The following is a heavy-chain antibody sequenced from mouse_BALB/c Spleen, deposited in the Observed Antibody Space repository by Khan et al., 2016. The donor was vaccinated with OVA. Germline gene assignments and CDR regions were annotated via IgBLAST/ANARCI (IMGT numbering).Heavy chain of an antibody. CDR2: ISYSGVT. J-gene: IGHJ2*01. CDR1: GYSITSGYA. CDR3: ARGNYYGYYFDY. D-gene: IGHD1-1*01. Sequence: EVQLQESGPGLVKPSQSLSLTCTVTGYSITSGYAWNWIRQFQGNKLEWMGYISYSGVTSYTPSPKNRFSITRDTSKNQFFLQLNSVTTENTATNYCARGNYYGYYFDYWGQGTTLTVSS. V-gene: IGHV3-2*02.